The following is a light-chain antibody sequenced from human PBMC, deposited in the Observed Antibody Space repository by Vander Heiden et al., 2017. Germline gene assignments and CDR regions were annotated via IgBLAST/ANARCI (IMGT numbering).Light chain of an antibody. CDR1: QGISSY. V-gene: IGKV1-8*01. J-gene: IGKJ1*01. CDR2: AAS. CDR3: QQYYSYPRT. Sequence: IQMTQSPSSFSASTGDRVTITCRASQGISSYLAWYQQKPGKAPKLLIYAASTLQSGVPARFSGSGSGTEFTLTIGCLQSEDFATYYCQQYYSYPRTFGQGTKVESK.